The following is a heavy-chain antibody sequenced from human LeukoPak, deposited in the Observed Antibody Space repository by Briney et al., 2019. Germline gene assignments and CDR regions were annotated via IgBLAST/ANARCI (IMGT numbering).Heavy chain of an antibody. CDR2: IEPDGSGK. V-gene: IGHV3-7*01. CDR3: AKDRRFDY. CDR1: GFSFRDYW. Sequence: PGGSLRLSCAASGFSFRDYWMSWVRQAPGKGLEWVADIEPDGSGKTYVDSVKGRFTISRDNAQQSLYLQMDTLTAEDTAVYYCAKDRRFDYWGQGTLVTVSS. J-gene: IGHJ4*02. D-gene: IGHD3-3*01.